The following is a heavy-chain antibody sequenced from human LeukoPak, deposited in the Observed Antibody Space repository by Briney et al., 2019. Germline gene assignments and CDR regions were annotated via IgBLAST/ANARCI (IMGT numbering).Heavy chain of an antibody. J-gene: IGHJ4*02. V-gene: IGHV3-23*01. CDR2: ISGSGGST. CDR1: GFTFRSYA. D-gene: IGHD3-22*01. CDR3: AKYYYDTNGYPDY. Sequence: GGSLRLSCAASGFTFRSYAMNWVRQAPGKGLEWVAVISGSGGSTYYADSVRGRFTISRDNSKNTLYLQVNSLRAEDTAVYYCAKYYYDTNGYPDYWGRGTLVTVSS.